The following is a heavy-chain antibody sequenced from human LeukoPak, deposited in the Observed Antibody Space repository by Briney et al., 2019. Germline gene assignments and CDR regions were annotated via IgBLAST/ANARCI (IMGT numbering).Heavy chain of an antibody. CDR1: GVSISSSSYY. CDR3: ASGESIVVVTAPYWPFDY. D-gene: IGHD2-21*02. Sequence: SETLSLSCTVSGVSISSSSYYWGWIRQPPGMGLEWIGWIYYSGSTYYNPSLKSRVTISVDTSKNQFSLKLTSVPAADTAVYYCASGESIVVVTAPYWPFDYWGQGTLVTVSS. CDR2: IYYSGST. J-gene: IGHJ4*02. V-gene: IGHV4-39*01.